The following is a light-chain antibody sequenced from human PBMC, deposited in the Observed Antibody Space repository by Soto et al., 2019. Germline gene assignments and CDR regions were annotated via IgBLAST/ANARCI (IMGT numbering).Light chain of an antibody. CDR1: QSVSNNY. CDR2: GSS. CDR3: QQYGSSPPYT. V-gene: IGKV3-20*01. J-gene: IGKJ2*01. Sequence: EVVLTKSPGTMSLSPGERASLSCRASQSVSNNYLAWYQQKPGQSPKLLIFGSSDRATGIPDRFSGSGSGTDFTLTIIRLEPEDFAVYYCQQYGSSPPYTFGQGTKLEIK.